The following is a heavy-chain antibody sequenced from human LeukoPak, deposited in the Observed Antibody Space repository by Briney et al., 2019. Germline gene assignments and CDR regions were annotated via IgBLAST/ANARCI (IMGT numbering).Heavy chain of an antibody. V-gene: IGHV4-59*01. J-gene: IGHJ4*02. CDR3: ARAGYSSGSYYFDY. Sequence: SSETLSLTCTVSGGSISSYYWSWIRQPPGKGLEWIGYIYYSGSTNYNPSLKSRVTISVDTSKNQFSLKLSSVTAADTAVYYYARAGYSSGSYYFDYWGQGTLVTVSS. CDR2: IYYSGST. CDR1: GGSISSYY. D-gene: IGHD6-19*01.